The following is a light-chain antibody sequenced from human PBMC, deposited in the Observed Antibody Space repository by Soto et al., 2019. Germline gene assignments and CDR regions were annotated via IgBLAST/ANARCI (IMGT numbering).Light chain of an antibody. J-gene: IGLJ1*01. V-gene: IGLV2-14*03. CDR1: SSDIGHYDY. Sequence: QSALTQPASVSGSPGQSITISCTGTSSDIGHYDYVSWYQQHPGKAPKLMIYHVTYRPSGVSNRYSGSKSGNSASLTISGHQADDEADYYFCSLTTSNTYVFGSGTKLTVL. CDR2: HVT. CDR3: CSLTTSNTYV.